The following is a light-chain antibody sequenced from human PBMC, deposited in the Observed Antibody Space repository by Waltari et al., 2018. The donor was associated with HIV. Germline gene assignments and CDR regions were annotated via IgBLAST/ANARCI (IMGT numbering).Light chain of an antibody. CDR3: QQSYTKPPT. CDR1: QSISNY. Sequence: DIQMTQSPSSLSASVGDRITITCRASQSISNYLNWYQQKPGRAPNLLIYEAYSLQSGVPPRFSGSGSGTDFTLTISSLQPEDFATYYCQQSYTKPPTFGQGTNLEIK. CDR2: EAY. V-gene: IGKV1-39*01. J-gene: IGKJ2*01.